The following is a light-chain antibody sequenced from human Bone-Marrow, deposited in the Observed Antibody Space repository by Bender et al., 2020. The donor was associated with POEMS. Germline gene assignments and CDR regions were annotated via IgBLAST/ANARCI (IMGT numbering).Light chain of an antibody. Sequence: QSALTQPASVSGSPGQSITISCTGTSSDVGNYNLVSWYQQHPGKAPKLMIYQGTKRPSGVSNRFSGSKSGNTASLTISGLQADDEADYYCCSYAGDTTVFGGGTKLTVL. J-gene: IGLJ3*02. V-gene: IGLV2-23*01. CDR3: CSYAGDTTV. CDR1: SSDVGNYNL. CDR2: QGT.